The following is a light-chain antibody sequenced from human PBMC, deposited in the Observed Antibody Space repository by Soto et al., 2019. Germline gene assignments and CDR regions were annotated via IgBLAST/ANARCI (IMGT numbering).Light chain of an antibody. CDR1: QSISNR. V-gene: IGKV1-5*01. CDR2: DAS. J-gene: IGKJ1*01. Sequence: DIQITQSPSTLSASVGDRVTITCRASQSISNRLAWYQQKPGKAPKVVIYDASSLESGVPSRFSGSGSGTEFILTINSLQPDDFATYCCQHYGGMWAFGQGTRWIS. CDR3: QHYGGMWA.